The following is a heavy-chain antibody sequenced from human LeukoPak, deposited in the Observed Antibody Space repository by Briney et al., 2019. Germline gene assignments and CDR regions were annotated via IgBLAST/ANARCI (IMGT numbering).Heavy chain of an antibody. CDR2: ISGSGGST. CDR1: GFTFSSYA. CDR3: ASRRYYGSGSPQPLDY. Sequence: PGRSLRLSCAASGFTFSSYAMSWVRQAPGKGLEWVSAISGSGGSTYYADSVKGRFTISRDNSRNTLYLQMNSLRSGDTAVYYCASRRYYGSGSPQPLDYWGQGTLVTVSS. J-gene: IGHJ4*02. D-gene: IGHD3-10*01. V-gene: IGHV3-23*01.